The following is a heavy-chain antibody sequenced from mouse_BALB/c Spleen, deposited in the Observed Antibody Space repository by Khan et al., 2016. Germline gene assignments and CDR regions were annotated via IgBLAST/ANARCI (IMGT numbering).Heavy chain of an antibody. V-gene: IGHV9-3*02. CDR3: ARTGDDPYYAMDY. D-gene: IGHD2-2*01. J-gene: IGHJ4*01. CDR1: EYTFTNYG. CDR2: INTNTGEP. Sequence: QIQLVQSGPELKKPGETVKISCKASEYTFTNYGMHWVKQAPGKGLKWMGWINTNTGEPTYAAEFKGRFAFSLDASARTAYLQLNNLQNEESATYFWARTGDDPYYAMDYWGQGTSVTVSS.